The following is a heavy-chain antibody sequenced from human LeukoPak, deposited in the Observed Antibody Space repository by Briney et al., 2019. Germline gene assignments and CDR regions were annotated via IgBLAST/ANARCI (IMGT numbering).Heavy chain of an antibody. Sequence: PSETLSLTCSVSGGSISSSSFYWGWIRQPPGKGLEWIGSIYYSGSTYYTPSLESRVTISVDTSKNQFSLKLSSVTAADTAVYYCARDSRVGMVPQFDYWGPGTLVTVSS. D-gene: IGHD1-26*01. CDR2: IYYSGST. CDR3: ARDSRVGMVPQFDY. V-gene: IGHV4-39*07. J-gene: IGHJ4*02. CDR1: GGSISSSSFY.